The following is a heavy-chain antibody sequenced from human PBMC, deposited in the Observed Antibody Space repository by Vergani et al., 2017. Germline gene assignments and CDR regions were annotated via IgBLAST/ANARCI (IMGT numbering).Heavy chain of an antibody. CDR1: GFTFSSYG. Sequence: QVQLVESGGGVVPPGRSLRLSCAASGFTFSSYGMHWVRQAPGKGLEWVAVISYDGSNKYYADSVKGRFTISRDNSKNTLYLQMNSLRAEDTAVYYCAKVGGFGEPYYMDVWGKGTTVTVSS. CDR2: ISYDGSNK. CDR3: AKVGGFGEPYYMDV. D-gene: IGHD3-10*01. J-gene: IGHJ6*03. V-gene: IGHV3-30*18.